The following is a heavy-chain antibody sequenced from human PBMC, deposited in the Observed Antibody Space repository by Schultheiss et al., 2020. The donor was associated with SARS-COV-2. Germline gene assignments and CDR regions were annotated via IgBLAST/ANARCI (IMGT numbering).Heavy chain of an antibody. CDR3: AREVCSGGSCYSVRFDY. CDR2: IYYSGST. CDR1: GGSISSSSYY. D-gene: IGHD2-15*01. V-gene: IGHV4-39*07. J-gene: IGHJ4*02. Sequence: SETLSLTCTVSGGSISSSSYYWGWIRQPPGKGLEWIGSIYYSGSTYYNPSLKSRVTISVDTSKNQFSLKLSSVTAADTAVYYCAREVCSGGSCYSVRFDYWGQGTLVTVSS.